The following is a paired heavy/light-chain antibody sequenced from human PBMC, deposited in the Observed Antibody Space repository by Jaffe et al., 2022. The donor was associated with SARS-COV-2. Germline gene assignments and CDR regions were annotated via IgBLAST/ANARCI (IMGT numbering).Light chain of an antibody. V-gene: IGLV1-44*01. CDR3: AAWDDSLNSWV. J-gene: IGLJ3*02. CDR2: NND. Sequence: QSVLTQPPSASGTPGQRVTISCSGGSSNIGGNGVNWHQQLPGAAPKLLIYNNDQRPSGVPDRFSGSKSGTSASLAISGLLSDDEADYFCAAWDDSLNSWVFGGGTNLAVL. CDR1: SSNIGGNG.
Heavy chain of an antibody. D-gene: IGHD6-19*01. J-gene: IGHJ4*02. CDR1: RGSISSGSYY. CDR3: ARGTYSSGWWGSEGSLDQ. CDR2: IYSSGYT. V-gene: IGHV4-61*02. Sequence: QVQLQESGPGLLKPSQTLSLTCTVSRGSISSGSYYWNWIRQPAGKGLEWIGRIYSSGYTDYNPSLKSRVAISLDTSNNQFSLKLSSVTAADTAAYYCARGTYSSGWWGSEGSLDQWGQGTLVTVSS.